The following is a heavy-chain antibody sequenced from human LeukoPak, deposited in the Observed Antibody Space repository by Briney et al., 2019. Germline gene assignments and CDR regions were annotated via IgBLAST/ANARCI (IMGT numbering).Heavy chain of an antibody. D-gene: IGHD3-22*01. CDR1: GYTFTGYY. V-gene: IGHV1-2*02. Sequence: GASVKVSCKASGYTFTGYYMHWVRQAPGQGLEWMGWINPNSSGTNYAQKFQGRVTMTRGTSISTAYMELSRLRSDDTAVYYCARDPFAMIVVVSGMDVWGQGTTVTVSS. J-gene: IGHJ6*02. CDR3: ARDPFAMIVVVSGMDV. CDR2: INPNSSGT.